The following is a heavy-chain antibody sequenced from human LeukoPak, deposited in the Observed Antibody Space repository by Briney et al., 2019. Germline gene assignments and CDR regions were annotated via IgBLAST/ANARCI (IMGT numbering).Heavy chain of an antibody. CDR2: ISSSSSYI. CDR1: GFTFSSYG. V-gene: IGHV3-21*01. Sequence: GGSLRLSCAASGFTFSSYGMSWVRQAPGKGLEWVSSISSSSSYIYYADSVKGRFTISRDNAKNSLYLQMNSLRAEDTAVYYCAGVLRYFDWLFPAHAFDIWGQGTMVTVSS. D-gene: IGHD3-9*01. J-gene: IGHJ3*02. CDR3: AGVLRYFDWLFPAHAFDI.